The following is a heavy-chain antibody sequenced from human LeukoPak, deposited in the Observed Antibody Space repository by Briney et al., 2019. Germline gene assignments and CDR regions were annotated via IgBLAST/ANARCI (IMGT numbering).Heavy chain of an antibody. CDR2: INSDGSST. D-gene: IGHD2-21*02. V-gene: IGHV3-74*01. CDR3: ARSTASGNFDY. CDR1: GFTFSSYW. Sequence: PGGFLRLSCAASGFTFSSYWMHWVRQAPGKGLVWVSRINSDGSSTSYADSVKGRFTISRDNAKNTLYLQMNSLRAEDTAVYYCARSTASGNFDYWGQGTLVTVSS. J-gene: IGHJ4*02.